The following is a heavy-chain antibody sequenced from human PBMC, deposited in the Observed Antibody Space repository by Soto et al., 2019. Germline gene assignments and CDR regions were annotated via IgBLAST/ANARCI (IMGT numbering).Heavy chain of an antibody. CDR2: IYSGGST. Sequence: PGGSLRLSCAASGFTVSSNYMSWVRQAPGKGLEWVSVIYSGGSTYYADSVKGRFTISRDNSKNTLYLQMNSLRAEDTAVYYCARGFSAWYFDYWGQGTLVTVSS. CDR1: GFTVSSNY. V-gene: IGHV3-66*01. J-gene: IGHJ4*02. CDR3: ARGFSAWYFDY. D-gene: IGHD6-19*01.